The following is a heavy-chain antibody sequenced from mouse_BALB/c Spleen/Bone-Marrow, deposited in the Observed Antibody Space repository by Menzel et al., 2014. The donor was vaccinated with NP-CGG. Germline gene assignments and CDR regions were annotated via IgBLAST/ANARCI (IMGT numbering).Heavy chain of an antibody. J-gene: IGHJ4*01. V-gene: IGHV2-9*02. CDR3: ARGSYYEGAMDY. Sequence: VQLVESGPGLVSPSQSLSTTCTVSGFSLTSYGVHWVRQPPGKVLEWLGVIWAGGSTNYNSALMSRLSISKDNSKSQVFLKMNSLQTDDTAMYYCARGSYYEGAMDYWGQGTSVAVSS. CDR2: IWAGGST. D-gene: IGHD1-1*01. CDR1: GFSLTSYG.